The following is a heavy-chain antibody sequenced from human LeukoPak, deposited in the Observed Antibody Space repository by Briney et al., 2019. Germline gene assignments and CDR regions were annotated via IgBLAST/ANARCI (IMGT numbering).Heavy chain of an antibody. CDR1: GGTFSSYA. Sequence: SVKVSCKASGGTFSSYAISWVRQAPGQGLEWMGGIIPIFGTANYAQKFQGRVTITTDESTSTAYMELSRLRSDDTAVYYCASFGFGEFFDYWGQGTLVTVSS. CDR3: ASFGFGEFFDY. J-gene: IGHJ4*02. CDR2: IIPIFGTA. D-gene: IGHD3-10*01. V-gene: IGHV1-69*05.